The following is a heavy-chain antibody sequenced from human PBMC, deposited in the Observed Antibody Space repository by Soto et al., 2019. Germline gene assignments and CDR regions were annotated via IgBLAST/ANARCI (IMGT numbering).Heavy chain of an antibody. V-gene: IGHV3-66*01. CDR1: GFTVSSIY. Sequence: EVQLVESGGNLVQPGGSLRLSCAASGFTVSSIYMNWVRQAPGKGLEWIYVMYDDGSTYYADSVRGRFAISRDSSKNTLYLQMNSLRVEDTAVYYCARVAGGYFDHWGQGSLVTVSS. J-gene: IGHJ4*02. D-gene: IGHD3-10*01. CDR2: MYDDGST. CDR3: ARVAGGYFDH.